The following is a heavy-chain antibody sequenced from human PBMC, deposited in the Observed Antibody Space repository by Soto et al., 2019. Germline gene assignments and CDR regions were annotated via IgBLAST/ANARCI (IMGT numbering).Heavy chain of an antibody. CDR1: GGSITSSGSA. CDR2: IDYSGNI. V-gene: IGHV4-39*01. D-gene: IGHD1-1*01. Sequence: QLQLQESGPGLVKPSETLSLTCNASGGSITSSGSAWGWIRQSPGKGLEWIGTIDYSGNIYYIPSLKRRITISVDTSKNQISLKLSSVTAADTAVYYCARHIHNQGFEYYFDSWGQGNLVTVSS. J-gene: IGHJ4*02. CDR3: ARHIHNQGFEYYFDS.